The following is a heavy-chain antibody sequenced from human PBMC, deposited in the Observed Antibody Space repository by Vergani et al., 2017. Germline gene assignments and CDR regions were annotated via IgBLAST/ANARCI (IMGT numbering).Heavy chain of an antibody. CDR2: INHSGST. D-gene: IGHD3-10*01. CDR3: ARLLPYRSKVWFGGIRRYWYFDL. Sequence: QVQLQQWGAGLLKPSETLSLTCAVYGGSFSGYYWSWIRQPPGKGLEWIGEINHSGSTNYNPSLKSRVTISVDTSKNQFSLKLSSVTAADTAVYYCARLLPYRSKVWFGGIRRYWYFDLWGRGTLVTVSS. CDR1: GGSFSGYY. J-gene: IGHJ2*01. V-gene: IGHV4-34*01.